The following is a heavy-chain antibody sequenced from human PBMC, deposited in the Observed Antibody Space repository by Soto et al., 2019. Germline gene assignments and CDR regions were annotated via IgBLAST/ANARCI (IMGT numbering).Heavy chain of an antibody. CDR2: ISGSGDRT. J-gene: IGHJ4*02. D-gene: IGHD3-22*01. Sequence: EVQLLESGGGLVQPGGSLRLSCAASGITFHSYVMRWIRQAPGKGLEWVSSISGSGDRTYYAGSVKGRFTISRDNSKNTLYLQMDSLIDEDTAMYYCARVALVSSGTTYYSDHWGKGTLVTVSS. CDR1: GITFHSYV. CDR3: ARVALVSSGTTYYSDH. V-gene: IGHV3-23*01.